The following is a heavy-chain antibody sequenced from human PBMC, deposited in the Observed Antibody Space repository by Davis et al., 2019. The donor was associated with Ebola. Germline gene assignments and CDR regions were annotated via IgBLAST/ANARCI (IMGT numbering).Heavy chain of an antibody. Sequence: PSETLSLTCAVYGGSLNDYYWSWIRQPPGKRLEWIGSIYYTGSAYYNSSLASRATISVDTSKNQFSLKLTSVTAADTAMYYCSERGSSVWGQGTLVTVSS. J-gene: IGHJ4*02. CDR3: SERGSSV. V-gene: IGHV4-59*03. CDR2: IYYTGSA. CDR1: GGSLNDYY. D-gene: IGHD3-10*01.